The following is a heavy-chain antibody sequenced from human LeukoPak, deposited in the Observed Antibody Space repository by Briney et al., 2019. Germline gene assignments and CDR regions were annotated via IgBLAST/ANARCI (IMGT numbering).Heavy chain of an antibody. J-gene: IGHJ4*02. Sequence: ASVSVSCTASGYTFTSYDINWGRQAAGQGVEGMGWMKPNSGKTDYAQKFQGRVTMTRNTSISTAYMELSSLRSEDTAVYYCARGTYCGGDCSYFDYWGQGTLVTVSS. CDR2: MKPNSGKT. D-gene: IGHD2-21*02. CDR1: GYTFTSYD. CDR3: ARGTYCGGDCSYFDY. V-gene: IGHV1-8*01.